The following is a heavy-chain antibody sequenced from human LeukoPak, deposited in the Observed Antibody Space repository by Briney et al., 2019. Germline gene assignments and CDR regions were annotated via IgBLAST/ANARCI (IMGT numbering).Heavy chain of an antibody. CDR2: IYYSGGT. D-gene: IGHD2-15*01. Sequence: PSETLSLTCTVSGGSISSYYWSWIRQPPGKGLEWIGYIYYSGGTNYNPSLKSRVTISVDTSKNQFSLKLSSVTAADTAVYYCARRHCSGGSCYVDYWGQGTLVTVSS. CDR1: GGSISSYY. V-gene: IGHV4-59*08. CDR3: ARRHCSGGSCYVDY. J-gene: IGHJ4*02.